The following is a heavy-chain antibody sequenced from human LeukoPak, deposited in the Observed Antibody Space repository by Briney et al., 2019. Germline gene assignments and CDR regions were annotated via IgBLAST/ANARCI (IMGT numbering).Heavy chain of an antibody. CDR3: ARDRRPDFGWYNAFDI. D-gene: IGHD6-19*01. Sequence: GGSLRLSCAASGFTFSDYYMSWIRQAPGKGLEWVSYISSSGSTIYYADSVKGRFTISRDNAKNSLYLQMNSLRAEHTAVYYCARDRRPDFGWYNAFDIWGQGTMVTVSS. V-gene: IGHV3-11*01. J-gene: IGHJ3*02. CDR2: ISSSGSTI. CDR1: GFTFSDYY.